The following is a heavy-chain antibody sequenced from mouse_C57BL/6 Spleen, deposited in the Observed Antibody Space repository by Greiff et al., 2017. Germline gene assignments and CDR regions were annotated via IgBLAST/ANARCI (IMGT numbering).Heavy chain of an antibody. J-gene: IGHJ2*01. CDR3: AREGLTAHFDY. CDR1: GYSITSGYY. D-gene: IGHD4-1*01. Sequence: DVKLQESGPGLVKPSQSLSLTCSVTGYSITSGYYWNWIRQFPGNKLEWMGYISYDGSNNYNPSLKNRISITRDTSKNQFFLKLNSVTTEDTATYYCAREGLTAHFDYWGQGTTLTVSS. CDR2: ISYDGSN. V-gene: IGHV3-6*01.